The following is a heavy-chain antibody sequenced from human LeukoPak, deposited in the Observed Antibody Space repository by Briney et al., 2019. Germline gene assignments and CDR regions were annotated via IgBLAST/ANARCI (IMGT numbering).Heavy chain of an antibody. CDR1: GFTFSSYS. Sequence: GGSLRLSCAASGFTFSSYSMNWVRQAPGKGLEWVSSISTRSSSIYYADSVKGRFTISRDNAKNSLYPQMNSLRAEDTAVYYCAKTPGEQWSWYDYWGRGTLVTVSS. CDR3: AKTPGEQWSWYDY. D-gene: IGHD6-13*01. V-gene: IGHV3-21*01. CDR2: ISTRSSSI. J-gene: IGHJ4*02.